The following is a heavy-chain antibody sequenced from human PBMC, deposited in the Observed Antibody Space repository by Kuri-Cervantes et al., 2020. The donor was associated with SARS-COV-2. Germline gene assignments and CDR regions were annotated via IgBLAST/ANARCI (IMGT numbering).Heavy chain of an antibody. J-gene: IGHJ6*03. V-gene: IGHV3-23*01. CDR1: GFTFSSYA. CDR3: AXDWQNWGSSYXYYYYMDV. Sequence: GESLKISCAASGFTFSSYAMSWVRQAPGKGLEWVSAISGSGGSTYYADSVKGRFTISRDNAKNSLYLQMNSLRAEDTAVYYCAXDWQNWGSSYXYYYYMDVWGKGTTVTVSS. CDR2: ISGSGGST. D-gene: IGHD7-27*01.